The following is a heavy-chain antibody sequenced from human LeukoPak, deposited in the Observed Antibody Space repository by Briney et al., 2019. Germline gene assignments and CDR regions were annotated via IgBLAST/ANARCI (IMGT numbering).Heavy chain of an antibody. CDR2: IIPMSDTA. CDR3: AREDDTGRYMGDDAFDI. CDR1: GGTFNSYA. J-gene: IGHJ3*02. V-gene: IGHV1-69*06. D-gene: IGHD1-26*01. Sequence: SVKVSCKASGGTFNSYAISWVRQAPGQGLEWMGGIIPMSDTANYPQKFRGRLTITADIPTSTVYMELSSLRSEDTAVYYCAREDDTGRYMGDDAFDIWGQGTMVAVSS.